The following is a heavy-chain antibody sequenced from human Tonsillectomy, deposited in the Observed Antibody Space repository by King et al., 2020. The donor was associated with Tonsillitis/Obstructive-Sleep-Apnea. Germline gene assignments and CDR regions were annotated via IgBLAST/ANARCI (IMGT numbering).Heavy chain of an antibody. Sequence: VQLQQWGAGLLKPSETLSLTCAVYGGSFSGYYWSWIRQPPGKGLEWIGEINYSGSTNYNPSLKSRVTISVDTSKNQFSLKLSSVTAADTAVYYCAGEGVGATFDYWGQGTLVTVSS. D-gene: IGHD1-26*01. CDR1: GGSFSGYY. CDR2: INYSGST. J-gene: IGHJ4*02. CDR3: AGEGVGATFDY. V-gene: IGHV4-34*01.